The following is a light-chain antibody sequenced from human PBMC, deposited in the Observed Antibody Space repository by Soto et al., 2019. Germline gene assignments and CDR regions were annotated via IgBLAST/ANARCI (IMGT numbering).Light chain of an antibody. Sequence: EIVLTQSPGTLSLSPGERVTLSCRASQSVSSNYLAWYQQKPGQAPRLLIYGASSRPTGIPDRFSGSGSGTDFTLTISRLEPEDIAVYICQHYGNSPWTFGQGTKVEVK. V-gene: IGKV3-20*01. CDR1: QSVSSNY. CDR2: GAS. CDR3: QHYGNSPWT. J-gene: IGKJ1*01.